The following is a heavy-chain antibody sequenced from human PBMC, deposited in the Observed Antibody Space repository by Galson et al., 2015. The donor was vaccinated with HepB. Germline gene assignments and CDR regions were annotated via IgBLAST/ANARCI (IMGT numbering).Heavy chain of an antibody. Sequence: TLSLTCTVSGDSISSGAYYWSWIRQHPGKGLEWIGYIYYSGSTNYNPPLKSRFTISVDTSQNQFSLKLSSVTAADTAVYYCARAAGSQYFDYWGQGTLVTVSS. V-gene: IGHV4-31*03. CDR3: ARAAGSQYFDY. J-gene: IGHJ4*02. CDR2: IYYSGST. D-gene: IGHD6-13*01. CDR1: GDSISSGAYY.